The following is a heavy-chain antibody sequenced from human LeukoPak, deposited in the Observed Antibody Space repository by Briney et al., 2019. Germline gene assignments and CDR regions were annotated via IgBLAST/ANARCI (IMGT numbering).Heavy chain of an antibody. J-gene: IGHJ4*02. CDR3: AREYDPSTRYFDY. CDR1: GGSITSYY. CDR2: ISSSGST. V-gene: IGHV4-4*07. D-gene: IGHD3-3*01. Sequence: PSETLSLTCNVSGGSITSYYWSWVRQPAGKGLEWIGRISSSGSTNYNPSLRSRVALSIDTSKNQFSLRLTSVSAADTAVYYCAREYDPSTRYFDYWGQGTVVTVSS.